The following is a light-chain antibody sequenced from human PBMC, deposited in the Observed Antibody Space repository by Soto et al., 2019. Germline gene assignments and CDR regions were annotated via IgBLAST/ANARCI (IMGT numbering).Light chain of an antibody. J-gene: IGKJ1*01. CDR3: QQFSSCPQT. CDR1: QGISSY. V-gene: IGKV1-9*01. Sequence: DIQLTQSPSFLSASVGDRVTITCRASQGISSYLAWYQQKPGKAPKLLIYAASTLQSGVPSRFSGSGSGTEFTLTISSLQPEDFATCYCQQFSSCPQTFGQGTKVEIK. CDR2: AAS.